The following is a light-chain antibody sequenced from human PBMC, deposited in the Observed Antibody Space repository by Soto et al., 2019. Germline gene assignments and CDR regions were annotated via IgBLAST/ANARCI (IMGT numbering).Light chain of an antibody. CDR1: QTVRNNY. J-gene: IGKJ5*01. V-gene: IGKV3-20*01. CDR2: GAS. Sequence: FVLTQSPSTLSLSPGERATLSCRASQTVRNNYLAWYQQKPGQAPRLLIYGASSRATGTPDRFSGSGSGTDFTLTISRLEPEDFAVYYCQQYGSSPITFGQGTRLEIK. CDR3: QQYGSSPIT.